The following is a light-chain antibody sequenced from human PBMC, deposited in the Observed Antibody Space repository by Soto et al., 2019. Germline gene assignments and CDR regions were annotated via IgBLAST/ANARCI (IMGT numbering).Light chain of an antibody. J-gene: IGKJ1*01. CDR3: QQYHSYSRAT. Sequence: DIQMTQSPSTLSASFGDRETIACRASQSISSWLAWYQQKPGKAPKLLIYDASSLESGVPSRFSGSGSGTEFTLTISSLQFDDFATYYCQQYHSYSRATLGQGTKVDIK. CDR1: QSISSW. CDR2: DAS. V-gene: IGKV1-5*01.